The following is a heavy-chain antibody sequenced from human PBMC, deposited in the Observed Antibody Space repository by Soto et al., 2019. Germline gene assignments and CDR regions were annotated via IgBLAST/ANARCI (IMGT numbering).Heavy chain of an antibody. CDR3: AKSGGFSGSYHFIY. Sequence: EEQLLESGGGLVQPGGSLRLSCAASGFTFSAYAMTWVRQAPGGGLECVSSLSPNGETTYYADSVTGRFTVSRDNSRDSLYLQMDSLRAEDTAIYFCAKSGGFSGSYHFIYWGQGTLVTVSS. CDR2: LSPNGETT. CDR1: GFTFSAYA. J-gene: IGHJ4*02. D-gene: IGHD1-26*01. V-gene: IGHV3-23*01.